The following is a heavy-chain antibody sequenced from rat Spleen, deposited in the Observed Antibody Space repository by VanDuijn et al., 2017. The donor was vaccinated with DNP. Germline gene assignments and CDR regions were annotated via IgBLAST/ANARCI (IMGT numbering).Heavy chain of an antibody. CDR3: ARWTRYFDY. Sequence: EVQLQESGPGLMKPSQSFSLTCSVTGYSITSNYWGWIRRFPGKKMEWIGHINYSGSTNYNPALKSRLSITRDTSKNHFFLHLNSVTTEDTATYYCARWTRYFDYWGQGVMVTVSS. V-gene: IGHV3-1*01. CDR1: GYSITSNY. D-gene: IGHD1-7*01. CDR2: INYSGST. J-gene: IGHJ2*01.